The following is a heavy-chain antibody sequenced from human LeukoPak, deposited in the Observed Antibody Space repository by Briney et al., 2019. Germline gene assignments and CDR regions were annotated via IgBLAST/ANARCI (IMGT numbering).Heavy chain of an antibody. CDR2: ISSSSSI. CDR3: SLWFGEFRPLDY. D-gene: IGHD3-10*01. V-gene: IGHV3-48*01. CDR1: GFTFSSYS. J-gene: IGHJ4*02. Sequence: GGSLRLSCAASGFTFSSYSMNWVRQAPGQGLEWISYISSSSSIYYADSVKGRFTISRDNAKNSLYLQMISLRAADAAVDYCSLWFGEFRPLDYWGQGTLVTVSS.